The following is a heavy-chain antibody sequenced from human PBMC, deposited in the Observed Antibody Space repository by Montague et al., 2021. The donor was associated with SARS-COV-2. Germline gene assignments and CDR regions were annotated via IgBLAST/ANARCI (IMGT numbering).Heavy chain of an antibody. V-gene: IGHV3-49*04. D-gene: IGHD2-15*01. Sequence: SLRLSCAASGFTFGDYAMSWVRQAPGKGLEWVGFIRSKAYGGTTEHAASVRGRLTISRDDSKSIAYLQMNSLKTEDTAVYCCTRLPGWELPNFDSWGQGTLVTVSS. CDR2: IRSKAYGGTT. CDR1: GFTFGDYA. J-gene: IGHJ4*02. CDR3: TRLPGWELPNFDS.